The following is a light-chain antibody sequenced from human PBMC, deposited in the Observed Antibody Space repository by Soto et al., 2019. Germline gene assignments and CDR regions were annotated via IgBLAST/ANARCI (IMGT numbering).Light chain of an antibody. J-gene: IGLJ3*02. CDR2: DVT. CDR3: SSYAGGIKWV. CDR1: SSDVGGYNF. V-gene: IGLV2-8*01. Sequence: QSALTQPPSASGSPGQSVTISCTGTSSDVGGYNFVSWYQQHPGKAPKFMIYDVTKRPSGVPDRFSASKSGNTASLTVSGLQAEDEADYYCSSYAGGIKWVFGGGTKLTVL.